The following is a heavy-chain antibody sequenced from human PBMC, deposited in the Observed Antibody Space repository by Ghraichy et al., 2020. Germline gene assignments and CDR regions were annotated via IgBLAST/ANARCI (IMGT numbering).Heavy chain of an antibody. CDR3: ARHFTGYRSSWYPF. Sequence: SETLSLTCTVSGGSISRYYWSWIRQSPGKGLEWIGYMYNSGSTNYSPSFKSRVTISVDTSKNQFSLRLRSVTAADTAVYYCARHFTGYRSSWYPFWGQGTLVTVSS. J-gene: IGHJ4*02. V-gene: IGHV4-59*08. D-gene: IGHD6-13*01. CDR1: GGSISRYY. CDR2: MYNSGST.